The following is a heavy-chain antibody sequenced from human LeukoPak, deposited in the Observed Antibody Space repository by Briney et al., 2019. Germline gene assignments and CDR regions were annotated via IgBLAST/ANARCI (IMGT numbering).Heavy chain of an antibody. V-gene: IGHV4-4*02. Sequence: PSGTLSLTCAVSGGSISSSNWWSWVRQPPGKGLEWIGEIYHSGSTYYNPSLKSRVTISVDTSKNQFSLKLSSVTAADTAVYYCARGQGSGFGFYYYMDVWGKGTTVTVSS. CDR3: ARGQGSGFGFYYYMDV. D-gene: IGHD3-22*01. CDR1: GGSISSSNW. CDR2: IYHSGST. J-gene: IGHJ6*03.